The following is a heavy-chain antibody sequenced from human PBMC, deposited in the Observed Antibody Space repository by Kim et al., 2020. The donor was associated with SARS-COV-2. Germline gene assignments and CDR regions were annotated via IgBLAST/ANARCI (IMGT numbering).Heavy chain of an antibody. V-gene: IGHV4-34*10. D-gene: IGHD3-22*01. CDR3: AVRHDCSGKGGYFDY. Sequence: PSLKRRITMSVDTSKNQFYLKLSSVTAADTAVYYCAVRHDCSGKGGYFDYWGQGTLVTVSS. J-gene: IGHJ4*02.